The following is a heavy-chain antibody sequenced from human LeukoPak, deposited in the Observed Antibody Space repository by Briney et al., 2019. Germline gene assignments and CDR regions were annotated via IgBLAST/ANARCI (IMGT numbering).Heavy chain of an antibody. CDR2: ISSSSSYI. D-gene: IGHD3-10*01. J-gene: IGHJ4*02. Sequence: GGSLRLSCAASGFTFSSYCMNWVRQAPGKGLEWVSSISSSSSYIYYADSVKGRFTISRDNAKNSLYLQMNSLRAEDTAVYYCARDLEVRGVIIRNFDYWGQGTLVTVSS. CDR3: ARDLEVRGVIIRNFDY. V-gene: IGHV3-21*01. CDR1: GFTFSSYC.